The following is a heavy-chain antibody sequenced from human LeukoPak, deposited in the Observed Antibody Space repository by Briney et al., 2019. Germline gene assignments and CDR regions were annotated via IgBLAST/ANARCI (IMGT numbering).Heavy chain of an antibody. CDR3: ASPLHYYDSSGYYSTFDY. CDR2: IYYSGST. Sequence: ETLSLTCTVSGGSISSSSYYWGWIRQPPGKGLEWIGSIYYSGSTYYNPSLKSRVTISVDTSKNQFSLRLSSVTAADTAVYYCASPLHYYDSSGYYSTFDYWGQGTLVTVSS. CDR1: GGSISSSSYY. V-gene: IGHV4-39*01. D-gene: IGHD3-22*01. J-gene: IGHJ4*02.